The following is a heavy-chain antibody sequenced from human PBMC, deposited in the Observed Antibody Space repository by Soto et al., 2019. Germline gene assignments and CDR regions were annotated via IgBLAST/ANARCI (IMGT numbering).Heavy chain of an antibody. CDR2: IWYDGSNK. D-gene: IGHD5-12*01. V-gene: IGHV3-33*01. Sequence: GGSLRLSCAASGFTFSSYGMHWVRQAPGKGLEWVAVIWYDGSNKYYADSVKGRFTISRDNSKNTLYLQMNSLRAEDTAVYYCARDALATFSGYDLAVDYWGQGTLVTVSS. CDR1: GFTFSSYG. CDR3: ARDALATFSGYDLAVDY. J-gene: IGHJ4*02.